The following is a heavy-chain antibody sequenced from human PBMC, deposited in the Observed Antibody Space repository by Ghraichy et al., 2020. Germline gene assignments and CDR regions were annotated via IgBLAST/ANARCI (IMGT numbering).Heavy chain of an antibody. CDR1: GFTFSSYS. CDR3: ASRKERDGCNS. Sequence: GGSLNISCAASGFTFSSYSMNWVRQAPGKGLEWVSSISSSSSYIYYADSVKGRFTISRDNAKNSLYLQMNSLRAEDTAVYYCASRKERDGCNSWGQGTLVTVSS. J-gene: IGHJ5*02. D-gene: IGHD5-24*01. V-gene: IGHV3-21*01. CDR2: ISSSSSYI.